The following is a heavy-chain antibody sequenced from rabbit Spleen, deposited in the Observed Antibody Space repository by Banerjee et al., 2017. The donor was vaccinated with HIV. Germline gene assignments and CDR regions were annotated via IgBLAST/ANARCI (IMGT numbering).Heavy chain of an antibody. D-gene: IGHD8-1*01. CDR2: IEPIFGNT. CDR1: GFDFSSYY. Sequence: QLKESGGGLVQPGGSLTLSCKASGFDFSSYYMSWVRQAPGRGLEWIGYIEPIFGNTYYANWVNGRFTISSHNAQNTLYLQLSSLTAADTATYFCARDTGSSFSSYGMDLWGPGTLVTVS. J-gene: IGHJ6*01. CDR3: ARDTGSSFSSYGMDL. V-gene: IGHV1S7*01.